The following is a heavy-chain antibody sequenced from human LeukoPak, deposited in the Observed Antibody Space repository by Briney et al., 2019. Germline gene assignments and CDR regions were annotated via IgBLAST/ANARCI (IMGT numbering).Heavy chain of an antibody. CDR2: ISYDGGNK. J-gene: IGHJ6*02. V-gene: IGHV3-30*18. Sequence: GGSLRLSCAASGFTFSSYGMHWVRQAPGKGLEWVAVISYDGGNKYYADSVKGRFTISRDNSKNTLYLQMNSLRADDTAVYYCAKEPPPTYYDFWSGSQSGMDVWGQGTTVTVSS. CDR3: AKEPPPTYYDFWSGSQSGMDV. D-gene: IGHD3-3*01. CDR1: GFTFSSYG.